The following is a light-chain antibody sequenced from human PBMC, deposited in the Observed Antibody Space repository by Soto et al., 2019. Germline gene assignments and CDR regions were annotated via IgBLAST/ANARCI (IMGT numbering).Light chain of an antibody. CDR3: QQSYNSPWT. CDR1: QYISTY. V-gene: IGKV1-39*01. Sequence: DLQMTQSPSSLSAAVGVSVTITCRSSQYISTYVNWFQQKPGKAPKLLIYAASSLQAGVPSRFSGSGSGTDFTLTISTLQPDDFATYYCQQSYNSPWTFGQGTKVEIK. J-gene: IGKJ1*01. CDR2: AAS.